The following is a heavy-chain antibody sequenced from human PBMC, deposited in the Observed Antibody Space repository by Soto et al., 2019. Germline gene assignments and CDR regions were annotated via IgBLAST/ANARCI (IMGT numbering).Heavy chain of an antibody. D-gene: IGHD3-22*01. CDR1: GFTFSSYA. J-gene: IGHJ1*01. CDR3: ARVSRGYDSSGYDYFQH. CDR2: ISYDGSNK. V-gene: IGHV3-30-3*01. Sequence: QVQLVESGGGVVQPGRSLRLSCAASGFTFSSYAMHWVRQAPGKGLEWVAVISYDGSNKYYADSVKGRFTISRDNSKNTLYLQMNSLRAEDTAVYYCARVSRGYDSSGYDYFQHWGQGTLVTVSS.